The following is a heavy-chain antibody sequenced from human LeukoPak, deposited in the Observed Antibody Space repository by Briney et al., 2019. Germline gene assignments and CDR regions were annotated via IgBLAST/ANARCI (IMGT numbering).Heavy chain of an antibody. J-gene: IGHJ4*02. CDR2: ISSSGNTK. Sequence: GSLRLSCAASGFTFSSYEMKWVRQAPGKGLEWVSYISSSGNTKYYADSVKGRFTISRDSAKKSLYLEVNSLRAEDTAVYYCARAQYRAIDYWGQGTLVTVSS. CDR1: GFTFSSYE. CDR3: ARAQYRAIDY. D-gene: IGHD6-6*01. V-gene: IGHV3-48*03.